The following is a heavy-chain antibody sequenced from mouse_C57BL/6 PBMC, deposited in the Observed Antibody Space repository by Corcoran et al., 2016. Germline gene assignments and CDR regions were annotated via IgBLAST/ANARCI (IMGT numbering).Heavy chain of an antibody. CDR2: INTYSGVP. V-gene: IGHV9-3*01. Sequence: QIQLVQSGPELKKPGETVKISCKASGYTFTTYGMSWVKQAPGKGLKWMGWINTYSGVPTYADDFKGRFAFSLETSASTAYLQINYLKNEDTATYFCARGRYGKYDWYFDVWCTGTTVTVAS. J-gene: IGHJ1*03. CDR3: ARGRYGKYDWYFDV. CDR1: GYTFTTYG. D-gene: IGHD2-10*02.